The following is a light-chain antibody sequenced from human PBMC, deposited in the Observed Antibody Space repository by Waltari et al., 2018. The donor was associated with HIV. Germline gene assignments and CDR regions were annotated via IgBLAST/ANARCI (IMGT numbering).Light chain of an antibody. V-gene: IGLV3-1*01. CDR2: QDT. CDR3: QAWDSSTSVV. CDR1: KLGSKY. J-gene: IGLJ2*01. Sequence: SYDLTQPPSVSVSPGQTASITCSGDKLGSKYACWYQQRPGRSPVLVIYQDTKRPSGIPERFSGSNSGNTATLTISGTQAMDEADYYCQAWDSSTSVVFGGGTKLTVV.